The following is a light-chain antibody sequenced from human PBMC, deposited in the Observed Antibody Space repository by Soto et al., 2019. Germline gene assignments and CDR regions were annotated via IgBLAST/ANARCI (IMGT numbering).Light chain of an antibody. J-gene: IGKJ3*01. V-gene: IGKV1-39*01. CDR2: AAS. CDR3: HQSYSIPA. CDR1: QSIKNY. Sequence: IQMTQSPSSLSASVGDRVTITCRASQSIKNYLNWYQQKPGKAPNLLIYAASSLQSGVPSRFSGRGSGTDFTLPISSLQPEDFSTYYCHQSYSIPAFGPGPKVDIK.